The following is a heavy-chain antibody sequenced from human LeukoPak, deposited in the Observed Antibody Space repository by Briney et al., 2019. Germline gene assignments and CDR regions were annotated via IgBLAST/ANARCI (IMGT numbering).Heavy chain of an antibody. V-gene: IGHV4-59*12. CDR1: GGSISSYY. CDR3: AREEVDTASPFDY. D-gene: IGHD5-18*01. J-gene: IGHJ4*02. CDR2: IYYSGST. Sequence: PSETLSLTCTVSGGSISSYYWSWIRQPPGKGLEWIGYIYYSGSTNYNPSLKSRVTISVDTSKNQFSLKLSSVTAADTAVYYCAREEVDTASPFDYWGQGTLVTVSS.